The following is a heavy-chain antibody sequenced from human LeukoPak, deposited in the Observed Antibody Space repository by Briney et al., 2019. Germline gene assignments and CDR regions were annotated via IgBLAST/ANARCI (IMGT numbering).Heavy chain of an antibody. J-gene: IGHJ5*02. D-gene: IGHD2-2*01. Sequence: GGSLRPSCAASGFTFDDYGMSCVRHAPGKGLEWFSGINWNGGSTDYADSVKGRFTISRVNAQNSLYLQMNSLRAEDTALYYCASWGAYCSSTSCPNWFDPWGQGTLVTVSS. CDR1: GFTFDDYG. V-gene: IGHV3-20*04. CDR2: INWNGGST. CDR3: ASWGAYCSSTSCPNWFDP.